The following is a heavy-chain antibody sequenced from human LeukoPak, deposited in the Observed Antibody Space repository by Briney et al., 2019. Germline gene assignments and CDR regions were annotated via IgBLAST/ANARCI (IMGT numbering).Heavy chain of an antibody. V-gene: IGHV4-39*07. J-gene: IGHJ3*02. CDR2: IYSSGST. D-gene: IGHD3-22*01. CDR1: GGSISSSYYY. CDR3: ARSGGYYYDSSGYYSGAFDI. Sequence: SETLSLTCTVSGGSISSSYYYWGWIRQPPGKGLEWIGSIYSSGSTYYNPSLKSRVTISVDTSKNQFSLKLSSVTAADTAVYYCARSGGYYYDSSGYYSGAFDIWGQGTMVTVSS.